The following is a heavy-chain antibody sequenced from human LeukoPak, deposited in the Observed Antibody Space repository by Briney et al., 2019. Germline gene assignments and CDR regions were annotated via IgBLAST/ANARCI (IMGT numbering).Heavy chain of an antibody. J-gene: IGHJ4*02. D-gene: IGHD4-11*01. V-gene: IGHV1-2*02. CDR1: GYTFTDYK. Sequence: GASVKVSCKASGYTFTDYKMHWVRQAPGQGPEWMGWMSPHSGDTNYAQQFRGRVTMARDTSITTAYMELTRLTSDDTAVYYCVRDLYMASPSPDYWGQGTLVTVSS. CDR3: VRDLYMASPSPDY. CDR2: MSPHSGDT.